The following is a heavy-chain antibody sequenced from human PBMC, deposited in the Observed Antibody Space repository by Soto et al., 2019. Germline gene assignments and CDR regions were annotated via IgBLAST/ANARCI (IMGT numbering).Heavy chain of an antibody. CDR3: ARYRFSGKRWSKFDY. CDR2: ISAYNGNT. Sequence: ASVKVSCKASGYIFTTYSIAWVRQAPGQGLEWMGWISAYNGNTNYAQKFQGRVTMTTDTSTNTAYMELRSLRSDDTAVYFCARYRFSGKRWSKFDYWGQGSLVTVSS. V-gene: IGHV1-18*01. D-gene: IGHD3-16*02. J-gene: IGHJ4*02. CDR1: GYIFTTYS.